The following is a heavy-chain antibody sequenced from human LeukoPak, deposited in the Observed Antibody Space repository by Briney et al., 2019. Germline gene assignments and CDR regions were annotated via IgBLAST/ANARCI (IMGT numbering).Heavy chain of an antibody. V-gene: IGHV3-7*01. CDR3: ARRYDFWSGYYIHDYYYYMDV. Sequence: PGGSLRLSCAASGFTFSSYWMSWVRQAPGKGREWVANIKQDGSEKYYVDSVKGLFTISRENAKNSLYLKMNSLREEDTAVYYCARRYDFWSGYYIHDYYYYMDVWGKGTTVTVSS. CDR1: GFTFSSYW. J-gene: IGHJ6*03. D-gene: IGHD3-3*01. CDR2: IKQDGSEK.